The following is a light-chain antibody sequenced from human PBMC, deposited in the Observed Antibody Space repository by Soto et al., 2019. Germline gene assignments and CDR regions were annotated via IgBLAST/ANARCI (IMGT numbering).Light chain of an antibody. V-gene: IGKV3-20*01. CDR1: QSVSSSY. Sequence: EIVLTQSPGTLSLSPGERATLSCRASQSVSSSYLAWYQQKPGQAPRLLIYGASSRATGIPVRFSGSASGTEFTLTISSLQSEDFTVYYCQQYNNWPKTFGQGTKVDNK. CDR2: GAS. J-gene: IGKJ1*01. CDR3: QQYNNWPKT.